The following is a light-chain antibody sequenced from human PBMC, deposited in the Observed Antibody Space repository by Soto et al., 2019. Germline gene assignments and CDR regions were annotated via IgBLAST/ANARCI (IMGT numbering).Light chain of an antibody. Sequence: DTQTISPGSFVSASVGDRVTITCRASQGISSWLAWYQQKPGKAPKLLIYAASTLQSGVPSRFSGSGSGTDFTLTISSLQQEDFATYYCQQSHSGITFGQGTRLEIK. CDR3: QQSHSGIT. CDR1: QGISSW. J-gene: IGKJ5*01. V-gene: IGKV1-12*01. CDR2: AAS.